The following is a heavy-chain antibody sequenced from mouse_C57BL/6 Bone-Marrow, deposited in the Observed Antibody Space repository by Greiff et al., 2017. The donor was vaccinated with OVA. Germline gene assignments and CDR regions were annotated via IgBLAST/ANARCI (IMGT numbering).Heavy chain of an antibody. J-gene: IGHJ1*03. D-gene: IGHD1-2*01. V-gene: IGHV1-53*01. CDR2: INPSNGGT. CDR1: GYTFTSYW. CDR3: ARDGITTAWYFDV. Sequence: VQLQQPGTELVKPGASVKLSCKASGYTFTSYWMHWVKQRPGQGLEWIGNINPSNGGTNYNEKFKSKATLTVDKSSSTAYMQLSSLTSEDSAVYYCARDGITTAWYFDVWGTGTTVTVSS.